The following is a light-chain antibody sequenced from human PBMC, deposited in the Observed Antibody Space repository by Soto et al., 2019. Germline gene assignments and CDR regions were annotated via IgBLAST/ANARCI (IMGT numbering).Light chain of an antibody. CDR3: QHYGSSPPYT. CDR2: GAS. V-gene: IGKV3-20*01. J-gene: IGKJ2*01. Sequence: IVLTQSPDTLSLSPGERATLYCRASRSVSSSYLAWYQHKAGQAPRLLISGASNRATDIPDRFSGSASGTDFTLTISRLEPEDFAVYYCQHYGSSPPYTFGQGTKLEIK. CDR1: RSVSSSY.